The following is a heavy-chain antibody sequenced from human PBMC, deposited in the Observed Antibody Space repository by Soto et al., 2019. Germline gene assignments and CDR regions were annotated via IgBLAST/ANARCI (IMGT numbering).Heavy chain of an antibody. CDR1: GGSISNYY. J-gene: IGHJ4*02. CDR2: IYSSGST. Sequence: SETLSLTCTVSGGSISNYYWSWIRQPAGKGLEWIGRIYSSGSTNYNPSLKSRVTMSVDTSKNQFSLKLTSVTAADTAVYFCARATRDYGDYGYFDSWGQGTLVTVSS. D-gene: IGHD4-17*01. CDR3: ARATRDYGDYGYFDS. V-gene: IGHV4-4*07.